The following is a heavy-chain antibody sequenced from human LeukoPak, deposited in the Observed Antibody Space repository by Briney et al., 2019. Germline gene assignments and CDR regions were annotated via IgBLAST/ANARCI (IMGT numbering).Heavy chain of an antibody. CDR1: GYSFTTYW. CDR2: ISPDDSEI. Sequence: GGSLKISCKGSGYSFTTYWIAWVRQMPGRGLEWMGIISPDDSEIRYSPSFRGQVTISADKSTSTAYLQWSRLKASDTAIYYCARHEGSGSYYSYWGQGTLVTVSS. D-gene: IGHD1-26*01. CDR3: ARHEGSGSYYSY. V-gene: IGHV5-51*01. J-gene: IGHJ4*02.